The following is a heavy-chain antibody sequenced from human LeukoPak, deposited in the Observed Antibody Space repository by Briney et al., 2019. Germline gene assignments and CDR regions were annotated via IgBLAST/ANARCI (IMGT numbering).Heavy chain of an antibody. CDR1: GYTFTGYY. Sequence: EASVKVSCKASGYTFTGYYMHWVRQAPGQGLEWMGWINPNSGGTNYAQNFQGRVTMTRDTSISSAYMELSRLRSDDTAVYYCARTPTEYCTKGVCYGQEYSYYYYMDVWGKGTTVTVSS. J-gene: IGHJ6*03. D-gene: IGHD2-8*01. CDR2: INPNSGGT. CDR3: ARTPTEYCTKGVCYGQEYSYYYYMDV. V-gene: IGHV1-2*02.